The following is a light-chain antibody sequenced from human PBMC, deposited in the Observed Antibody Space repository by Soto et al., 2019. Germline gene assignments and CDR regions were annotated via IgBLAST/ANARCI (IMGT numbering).Light chain of an antibody. CDR1: ESISTW. V-gene: IGKV1-5*01. Sequence: DIQMTQSPSTLSASVGDRVTITCRPSESISTWLAWYQQKPGKAPKLLIYDASTLQTGVPSRFSGSGSGTKFTLTISSLHPDDFATYFCQHYNHYPFTFGQGTKLESK. CDR2: DAS. CDR3: QHYNHYPFT. J-gene: IGKJ2*01.